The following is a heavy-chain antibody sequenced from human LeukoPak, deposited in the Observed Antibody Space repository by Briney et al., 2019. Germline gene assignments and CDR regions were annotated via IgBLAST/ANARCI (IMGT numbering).Heavy chain of an antibody. CDR3: ARVTRYNWNIEI. CDR1: GGSISSYY. V-gene: IGHV4-4*07. D-gene: IGHD1/OR15-1a*01. J-gene: IGHJ3*02. CDR2: VFTSGST. Sequence: PSETLSLTCSVSGGSISSYYWSWIRQPAGKGLEWIGHVFTSGSTNYNPSLQSRVTVSVDTSRNQFSLKLSSVTAADTAVYYCARVTRYNWNIEIWGQGTVVIVSS.